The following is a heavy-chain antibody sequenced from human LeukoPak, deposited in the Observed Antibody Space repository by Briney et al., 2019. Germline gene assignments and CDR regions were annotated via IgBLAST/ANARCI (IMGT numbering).Heavy chain of an antibody. V-gene: IGHV3-9*01. CDR3: AKDLEIAAAGSDAFDI. D-gene: IGHD6-13*01. CDR1: GFTFDDYA. Sequence: GGSLRLSCAASGFTFDDYAMHWVRQAPGKGLEWVSGISWNSGSIGYADSVKGRFTISRDNAKNSLYLQMNSLRAEDTALYYCAKDLEIAAAGSDAFDIWGQGTMVTVSS. CDR2: ISWNSGSI. J-gene: IGHJ3*02.